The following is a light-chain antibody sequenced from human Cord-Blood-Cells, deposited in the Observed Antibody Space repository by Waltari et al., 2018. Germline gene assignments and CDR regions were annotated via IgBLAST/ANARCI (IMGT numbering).Light chain of an antibody. CDR2: AAS. CDR1: QSISSY. J-gene: IGKJ3*01. Sequence: DIQMTQSPSSLSASVGDRVTITCRASQSISSYLNWYQQTPGKAPKLLIYAASSLQSGVPSRFSGSGSGTDFTLTISSLQPEDFATYYCQQSYSTPRCTFGPGTKLDIK. CDR3: QQSYSTPRCT. V-gene: IGKV1-39*01.